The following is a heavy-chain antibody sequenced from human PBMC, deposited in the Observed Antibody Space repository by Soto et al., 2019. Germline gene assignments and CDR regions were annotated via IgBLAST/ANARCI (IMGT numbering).Heavy chain of an antibody. J-gene: IGHJ6*03. CDR1: GGTFSSYT. CDR3: ARAAGGTGNYYYYMDV. Sequence: ASVKVSCKASGGTFSSYTISWVRQAPGQGLEWMGRIIPILGIANYAQKFQGRVTITADKSTSTAYMELSSLRSEDTAVYYCARAAGGTGNYYYYMDVWGKGTTVTVSS. CDR2: IIPILGIA. V-gene: IGHV1-69*02. D-gene: IGHD1-1*01.